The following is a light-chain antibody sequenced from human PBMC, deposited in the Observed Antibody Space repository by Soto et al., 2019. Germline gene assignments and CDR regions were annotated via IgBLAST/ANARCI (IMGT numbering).Light chain of an antibody. Sequence: QSVLTQPPSVSAAPGQTVTISCSGSSSNIGNNYVSWYQQLPGTAPKLLIYDSNTRPSGIPDRFSGSKSGTSATLGISGLQTGDEADYYCGTWDSSLSAVVFGGGTKLTVL. CDR2: DSN. CDR1: SSNIGNNY. CDR3: GTWDSSLSAVV. V-gene: IGLV1-51*01. J-gene: IGLJ2*01.